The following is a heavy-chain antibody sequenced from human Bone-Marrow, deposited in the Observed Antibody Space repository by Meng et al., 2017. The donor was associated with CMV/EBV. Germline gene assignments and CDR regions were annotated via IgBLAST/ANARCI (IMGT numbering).Heavy chain of an antibody. CDR1: GFTFSSYA. CDR2: ICSGGSST. J-gene: IGHJ5*02. Sequence: GESLKISCAASGFTFSSYAMSWVRQAPGKGLEWVSVICSGGSSTYYADSVKGRFTISRDNSKNTLYLQMNSLRAEDTAVYYCAKGSSGRYRWGQGTLVTVSS. CDR3: AKGSSGRYR. V-gene: IGHV3-23*03. D-gene: IGHD6-19*01.